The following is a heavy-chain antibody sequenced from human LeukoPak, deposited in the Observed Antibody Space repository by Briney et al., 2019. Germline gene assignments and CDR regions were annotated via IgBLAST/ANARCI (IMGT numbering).Heavy chain of an antibody. Sequence: GGSLRLSCAASGFTFSSYEMNWVRQAPGKGLEWVSYISSSGSTIYYADSVKGGFTISRDNAKNSLYLQMNSLRAEDTAVYYCARGGGYYYDSSGYYYDYWGQGTLVTVSS. J-gene: IGHJ4*02. CDR2: ISSSGSTI. D-gene: IGHD3-22*01. CDR3: ARGGGYYYDSSGYYYDY. CDR1: GFTFSSYE. V-gene: IGHV3-48*03.